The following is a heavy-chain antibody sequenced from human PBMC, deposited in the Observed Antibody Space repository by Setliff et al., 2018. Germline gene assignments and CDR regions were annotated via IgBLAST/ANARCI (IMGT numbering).Heavy chain of an antibody. V-gene: IGHV4-39*01. CDR1: GGSISGYF. Sequence: PSETLSLTCTVSGGSISGYFWGWIRQPPGKGLEWIGRIYYNGNTYYNASLKSRLTISVDTSKSQFSLRLNSVTAADTAVYYCARTGTKRYFDYWGQGALVTVS. J-gene: IGHJ4*02. D-gene: IGHD1-1*01. CDR2: IYYNGNT. CDR3: ARTGTKRYFDY.